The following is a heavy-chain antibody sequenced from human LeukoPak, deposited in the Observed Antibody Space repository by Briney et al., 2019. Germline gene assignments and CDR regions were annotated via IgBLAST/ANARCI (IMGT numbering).Heavy chain of an antibody. CDR2: INPSGGST. Sequence: ASVKVSCKASGYPLTTYYMHWVRQAPGQGLEWVGIINPSGGSTNCAQKFQGRVTMTRDTSTSTVYMELSSLRSEDTVVYYCARESMIARERKFDYWGQGTLVTVSS. D-gene: IGHD3-16*01. CDR3: ARESMIARERKFDY. CDR1: GYPLTTYY. J-gene: IGHJ4*02. V-gene: IGHV1-46*01.